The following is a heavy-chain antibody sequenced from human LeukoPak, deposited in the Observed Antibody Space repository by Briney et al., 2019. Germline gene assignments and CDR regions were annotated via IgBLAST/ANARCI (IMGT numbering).Heavy chain of an antibody. CDR1: GYTFTSYY. D-gene: IGHD3-22*01. Sequence: ASVKVSCNASGYTFTSYYMHWVRQAPGQGLEWMGIINPSGGSTSYAQKFQGRVTMTRDMSTSTVYMELSSLRSEDTAVYYCARAYYDSSGYYYDSLDYWGQGTLVTVSS. CDR3: ARAYYDSSGYYYDSLDY. V-gene: IGHV1-46*01. J-gene: IGHJ4*02. CDR2: INPSGGST.